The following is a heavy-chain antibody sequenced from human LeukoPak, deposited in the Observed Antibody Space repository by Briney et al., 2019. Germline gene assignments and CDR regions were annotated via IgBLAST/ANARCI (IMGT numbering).Heavy chain of an antibody. Sequence: GGSLRLSCAASGFTFSGSAMHWVRQASGKGLEWVGRIRSKANSYATAYAASVKGRFTISRDDSKDTAYLQMNSLKTEDTAVYYCVRARIQYCSGGSCSPLKAYYSYYYMDVWGKGTTVTISS. D-gene: IGHD2-15*01. CDR2: IRSKANSYAT. J-gene: IGHJ6*03. CDR1: GFTFSGSA. V-gene: IGHV3-73*01. CDR3: VRARIQYCSGGSCSPLKAYYSYYYMDV.